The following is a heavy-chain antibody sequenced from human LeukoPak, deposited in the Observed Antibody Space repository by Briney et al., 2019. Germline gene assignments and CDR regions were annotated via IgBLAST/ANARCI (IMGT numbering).Heavy chain of an antibody. D-gene: IGHD3-10*01. J-gene: IGHJ4*02. CDR2: MNPNSGNT. CDR3: ARERNVRGAIYY. Sequence: ASVKVSCKASGYTFTSYDINWVRQATGQGLEWMGWMNPNSGNTGYAQKFQGRVTMTRDTSTSTVYMELSSLRSEDTAVYYCARERNVRGAIYYWGQGTLVTVSS. CDR1: GYTFTSYD. V-gene: IGHV1-8*01.